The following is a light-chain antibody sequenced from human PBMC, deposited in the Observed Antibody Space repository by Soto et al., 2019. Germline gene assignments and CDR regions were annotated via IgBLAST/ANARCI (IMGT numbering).Light chain of an antibody. CDR3: SSYVGTNSYV. V-gene: IGLV2-8*01. Sequence: QSALTQPPSASGSPGQSVTISCTGTSSDVGGYNYVSWYQHHPGKAPKLIIYEVYKRPSGVPDPFSGSKSGNTAAMTVSGLQAVDEADYYCSSYVGTNSYVFGTGTQLTVL. J-gene: IGLJ1*01. CDR2: EVY. CDR1: SSDVGGYNY.